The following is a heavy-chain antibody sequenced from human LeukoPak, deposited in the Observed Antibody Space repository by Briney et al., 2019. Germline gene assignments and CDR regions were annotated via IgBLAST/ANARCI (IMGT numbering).Heavy chain of an antibody. J-gene: IGHJ4*02. CDR1: GYTFTSYG. V-gene: IGHV1-18*01. Sequence: ASVKVSCKASGYTFTSYGISWVRQAPGQGLEWMGWISAYNGNTNYAQKLQGRVTMTTDTSTSTAYMELRSLRSDDTAVYYCARDRRFLEWFRTFDYWGQGTLVTVSS. CDR2: ISAYNGNT. D-gene: IGHD3-3*01. CDR3: ARDRRFLEWFRTFDY.